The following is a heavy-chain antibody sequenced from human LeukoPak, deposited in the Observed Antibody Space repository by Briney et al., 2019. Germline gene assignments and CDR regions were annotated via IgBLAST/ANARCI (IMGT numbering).Heavy chain of an antibody. Sequence: SETLSLTCAVYGGSFSGYYWSWIRQPPGKGLEWIGEINHSGSTNYNPSLKSRVTISVDTSKNQFSLKLSSVTAADTAVYYCAKGSNLYDFWSGYSTGYFQHWGQGTLVTVSS. J-gene: IGHJ1*01. D-gene: IGHD3-3*01. CDR3: AKGSNLYDFWSGYSTGYFQH. V-gene: IGHV4-34*01. CDR1: GGSFSGYY. CDR2: INHSGST.